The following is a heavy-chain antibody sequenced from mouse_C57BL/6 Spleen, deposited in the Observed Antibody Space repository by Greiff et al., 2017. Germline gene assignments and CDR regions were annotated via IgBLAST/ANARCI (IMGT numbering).Heavy chain of an antibody. CDR2: IYPGDGDT. V-gene: IGHV1-82*01. CDR3: ARVGSGYVGFFDY. J-gene: IGHJ2*01. CDR1: GYAFSSSW. Sequence: QVQLQQSGPELVKPGASVKISCKASGYAFSSSWINWVKQRPGKGLEWIGRIYPGDGDTNYNGKFKGKATLTADKSSSTAYMQLSSLTSEDSEVYFCARVGSGYVGFFDYWGQGTTLTVSS. D-gene: IGHD3-2*02.